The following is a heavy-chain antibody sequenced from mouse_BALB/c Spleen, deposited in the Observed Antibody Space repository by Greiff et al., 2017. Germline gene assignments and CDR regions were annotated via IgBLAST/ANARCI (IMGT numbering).Heavy chain of an antibody. CDR2: INPNNGGT. Sequence: VQLQQSGPELVKPGASVTIPCKASGYTFTDYNMDWVKQSHGKSLEWIGDINPNNGGTIYNQKFKGKATLTVDKSSSTAYMELRSLTSEDTAVYYCARDYGNSSYAMDYWGQGTSVTVSS. CDR3: ARDYGNSSYAMDY. J-gene: IGHJ4*01. CDR1: GYTFTDYN. V-gene: IGHV1-18*01. D-gene: IGHD1-1*01.